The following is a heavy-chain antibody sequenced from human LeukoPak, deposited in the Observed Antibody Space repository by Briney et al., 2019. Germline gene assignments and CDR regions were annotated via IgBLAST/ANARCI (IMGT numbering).Heavy chain of an antibody. J-gene: IGHJ5*02. CDR2: INPNSGGT. V-gene: IGHV1-2*02. CDR3: ATLEPAGIFVSTVA. CDR1: GYTFTVYY. D-gene: IGHD2-2*01. Sequence: ASVKVSCKASGYTFTVYYMHWVRQAPGQGLEWMGWINPNSGGTNYAQKFQGRVTMTRDTSISTAYMELSRLRSDDTAVYYCATLEPAGIFVSTVAWGQGTLVTVSS.